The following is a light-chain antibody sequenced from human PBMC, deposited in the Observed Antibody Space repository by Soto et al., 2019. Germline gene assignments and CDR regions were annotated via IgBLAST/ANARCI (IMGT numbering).Light chain of an antibody. CDR2: DAS. Sequence: DIQMTQSPSTLSASVGDRVTITCRASQSIRSWLAWYQQKPGKAPQLLIYDASNLESGVPSRFSGSGSATEFTLPISSLQPDDFATYYCQQYASFSKTFGRGTKVEVK. CDR1: QSIRSW. J-gene: IGKJ1*01. V-gene: IGKV1-5*01. CDR3: QQYASFSKT.